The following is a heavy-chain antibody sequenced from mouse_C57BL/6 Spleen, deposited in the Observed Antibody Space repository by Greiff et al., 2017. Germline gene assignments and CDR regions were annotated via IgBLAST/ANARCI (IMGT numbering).Heavy chain of an antibody. CDR1: GFTFSSYG. CDR2: ISSGGSYT. Sequence: EVMLVESGGDLVKPGGSLKLSCAASGFTFSSYGMSWVRQTPDKRLEWVATISSGGSYTYYPDSVKGRFTISRDNAKNTLYLQMSSLKSEDTARYDCAREDYGLDYWGQGTTLTVSS. J-gene: IGHJ2*01. V-gene: IGHV5-6*01. D-gene: IGHD2-4*01. CDR3: AREDYGLDY.